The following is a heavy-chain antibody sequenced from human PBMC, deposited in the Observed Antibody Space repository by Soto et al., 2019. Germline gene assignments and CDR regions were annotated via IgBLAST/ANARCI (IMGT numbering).Heavy chain of an antibody. Sequence: QVQLVQSGAEVKKPGASVKVSCKASGYTFTSYAMHWVRQAPGQRLEWMGWINAGNGNTKYSQKFQGRVTITRDTSASTAYMELSSLRSEDTAVYYCAREGYCSGGSCYAPLDYWGQGTLVTVSS. CDR2: INAGNGNT. J-gene: IGHJ4*02. D-gene: IGHD2-15*01. CDR1: GYTFTSYA. V-gene: IGHV1-3*01. CDR3: AREGYCSGGSCYAPLDY.